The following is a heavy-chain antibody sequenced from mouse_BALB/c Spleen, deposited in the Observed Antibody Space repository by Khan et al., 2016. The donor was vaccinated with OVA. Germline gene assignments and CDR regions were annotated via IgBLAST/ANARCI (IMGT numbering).Heavy chain of an antibody. J-gene: IGHJ2*01. V-gene: IGHV3-2*02. D-gene: IGHD1-1*01. CDR1: GYSITSDYA. Sequence: EVQLAETGPGLVKPSQSLSLTCTVTGYSITSDYAWNWIRQFPGNKLEWMGYISYSGNTKYNPSLKSRFSITRDTSKNQFFLQLNSVTIEDTATYYCARVYGGDFDYWGQGTTLTVSS. CDR3: ARVYGGDFDY. CDR2: ISYSGNT.